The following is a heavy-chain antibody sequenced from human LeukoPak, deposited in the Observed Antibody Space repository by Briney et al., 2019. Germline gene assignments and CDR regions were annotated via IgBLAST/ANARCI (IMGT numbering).Heavy chain of an antibody. V-gene: IGHV1-69*06. CDR1: GGTFISYA. CDR2: IIPIFGTA. Sequence: SVKVSCKASGGTFISYAISWVRQAPGQGLEWMGGIIPIFGTANYAQKFQGRVTITADKSTSTAYMELSSLRSEDTAVYYCATALILGYCSSTSCKEVADAFDIWGQGTMVTVSS. D-gene: IGHD2-2*01. J-gene: IGHJ3*02. CDR3: ATALILGYCSSTSCKEVADAFDI.